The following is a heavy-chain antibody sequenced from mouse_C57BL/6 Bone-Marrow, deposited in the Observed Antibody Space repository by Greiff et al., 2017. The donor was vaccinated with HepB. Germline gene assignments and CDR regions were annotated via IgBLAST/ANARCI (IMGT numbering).Heavy chain of an antibody. CDR2: ISSGSSTI. J-gene: IGHJ2*01. D-gene: IGHD1-1*01. CDR1: GFTFSDYG. V-gene: IGHV5-17*01. CDR3: AKEPTTVVATNFLDY. Sequence: EVKLVESGGGLVKPGGSLKLSCAASGFTFSDYGMHWVRQAPEKGLEWVAYISSGSSTIYYADTVKGRFTISRDNAKNTLFLQMTSLRSEDTAMYYCAKEPTTVVATNFLDYWGQGTTLTVSS.